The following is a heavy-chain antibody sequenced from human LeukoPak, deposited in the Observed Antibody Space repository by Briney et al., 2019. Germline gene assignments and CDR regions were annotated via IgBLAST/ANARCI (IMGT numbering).Heavy chain of an antibody. CDR2: INHSGST. CDR1: GGSFSGHY. D-gene: IGHD3-10*01. V-gene: IGHV4-34*01. Sequence: PSETLSLTCAVYGGSFSGHYWSWIRQPPGKGLEWIGEINHSGSTNYNPSLKSRVTISVDTSKNQFSLKLSSVTAADTAVYYCARGRKEPYGSGSYYAFRGTNYYYYYYMDVWGKGTTVTISS. CDR3: ARGRKEPYGSGSYYAFRGTNYYYYYYMDV. J-gene: IGHJ6*03.